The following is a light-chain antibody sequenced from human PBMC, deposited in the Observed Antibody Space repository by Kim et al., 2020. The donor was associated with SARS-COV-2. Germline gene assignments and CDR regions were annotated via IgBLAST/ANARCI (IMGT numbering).Light chain of an antibody. Sequence: PRQTSPLSCPAPPNLHPYLAWYPQRPGPAPRPLVYAASNRATGVPDTVSGSGSGTDFPLTISSLAPEDFSIYYFQPRNSWPPAVTFGGGTQVDIK. J-gene: IGKJ4*01. CDR2: AAS. V-gene: IGKV3-11*01. CDR3: QPRNSWPPAVT. CDR1: PNLHPY.